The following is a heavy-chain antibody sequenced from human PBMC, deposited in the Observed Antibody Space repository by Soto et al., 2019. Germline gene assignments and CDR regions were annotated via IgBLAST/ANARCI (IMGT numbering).Heavy chain of an antibody. CDR2: ISAGVIDT. D-gene: IGHD6-13*01. CDR3: AKQFSSSTWYPFDH. CDR1: GFTYNIYA. V-gene: IGHV3-23*01. J-gene: IGHJ4*02. Sequence: EVQLLESGEALVQPGGSLRLSCAASGFTYNIYAMSWVRQAPGKGLEWVSGISAGVIDTYYADSVKGRFTVSRDDSKNTLYLQMNSLRADDTAVYYCAKQFSSSTWYPFDHWVRGTLVTVSS.